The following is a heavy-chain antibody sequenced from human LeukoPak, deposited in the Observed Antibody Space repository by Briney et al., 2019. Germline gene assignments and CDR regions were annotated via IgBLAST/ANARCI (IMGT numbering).Heavy chain of an antibody. J-gene: IGHJ4*02. V-gene: IGHV1-8*03. CDR2: MNPNSGNT. CDR3: ARVARRGQWLVLGY. CDR1: GYTFTSYD. D-gene: IGHD6-19*01. Sequence: ASVEVSCKASGYTFTSYDINWVRQATGQGLEWMGWMNPNSGNTGCAQKFQGRVTITRNTSISTAYMELSSLRSEDTAVYYCARVARRGQWLVLGYWGQGTLVTVSS.